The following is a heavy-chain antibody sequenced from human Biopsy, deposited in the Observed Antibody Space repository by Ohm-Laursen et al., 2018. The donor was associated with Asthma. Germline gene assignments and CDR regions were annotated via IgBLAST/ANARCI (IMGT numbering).Heavy chain of an antibody. Sequence: TQTLTLTYSFSGFSLSSPGANVNWIRQPPGKALEWLARIDWEEDKFYSTSLRTRPTISKGSSEDQVVLTMTNMGPVDTATYYCTRHNDYWGPGTLVTVSS. CDR1: GFSLSSPGAN. CDR3: TRHNDY. J-gene: IGHJ4*02. CDR2: IDWEEDK. D-gene: IGHD1-14*01. V-gene: IGHV2-70*04.